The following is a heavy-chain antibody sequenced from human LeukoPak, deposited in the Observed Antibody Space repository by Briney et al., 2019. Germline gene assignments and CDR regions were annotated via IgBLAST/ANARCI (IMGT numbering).Heavy chain of an antibody. V-gene: IGHV3-30-3*01. Sequence: GGSLRLSCAASGFTFINYAMHWVRQAPGKGLEWVAVISYDGSNKYYADSVKGRFTISRDTSKNTLYLQMNSLRGEDTAVYYCARTYDFGRGPPGDAFDNWGQGTPVTVSS. D-gene: IGHD3-3*01. CDR2: ISYDGSNK. CDR3: ARTYDFGRGPPGDAFDN. J-gene: IGHJ3*02. CDR1: GFTFINYA.